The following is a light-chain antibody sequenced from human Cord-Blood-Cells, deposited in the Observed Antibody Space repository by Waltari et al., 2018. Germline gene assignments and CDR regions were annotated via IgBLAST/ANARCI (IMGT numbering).Light chain of an antibody. J-gene: IGKJ2*01. V-gene: IGKV3-15*01. CDR1: QSVSSN. CDR3: QQYNNWPYT. Sequence: EIVMTQSPATLSVSPGERATLSCRASQSVSSNLAWYQQKPGQAPRLLIYGASTRATGIPARISGSGSGTEFTLIISSLQSEDFAFYYCQQYNNWPYTFGQGTKLEIK. CDR2: GAS.